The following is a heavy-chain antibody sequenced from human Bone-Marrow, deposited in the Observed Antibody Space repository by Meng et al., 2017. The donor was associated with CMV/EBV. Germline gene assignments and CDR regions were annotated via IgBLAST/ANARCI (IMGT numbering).Heavy chain of an antibody. CDR3: ARKLAAAGPFDY. CDR2: INPSGGST. J-gene: IGHJ4*02. V-gene: IGHV1-46*01. CDR1: GYTFTSYY. D-gene: IGHD6-13*01. Sequence: ASVKASCKASGYTFTSYYMHWVRQAPGQGLEWMGIINPSGGSTSYAQKFQGRVTMTRDTSTSTVYMELSSLRSEDTAVYYCARKLAAAGPFDYWGQGTLVTVSS.